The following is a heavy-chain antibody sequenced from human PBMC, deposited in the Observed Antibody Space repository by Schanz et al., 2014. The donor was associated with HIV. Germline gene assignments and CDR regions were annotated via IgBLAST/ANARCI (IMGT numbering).Heavy chain of an antibody. CDR1: GFTFSIYS. Sequence: EVQLEESGGGLVKPGGSLRLSCAASGFTFSIYSMNWVRQAPGKGLEWVSSISSDSSYIFYADSMKGRFTISRDNARNSLYLQIRSLRAEDTAVYYCVRDAAGRFSDRSPGYWGQGTLVTVSS. CDR3: VRDAAGRFSDRSPGY. J-gene: IGHJ4*02. V-gene: IGHV3-21*02. D-gene: IGHD2-15*01. CDR2: ISSDSSYI.